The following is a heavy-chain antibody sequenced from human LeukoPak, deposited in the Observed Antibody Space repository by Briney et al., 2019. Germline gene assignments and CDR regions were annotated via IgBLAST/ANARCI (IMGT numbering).Heavy chain of an antibody. D-gene: IGHD4-17*01. CDR1: GGSISSSTFY. CDR2: ISYSGST. CDR3: ARLDRGINTAHFDY. Sequence: SETLSLTCTVSGGSISSSTFYWGWIRQPPGKGLEWIGIISYSGSTYYNPSLKSRVTISVDTSKNQFSLKLSSVTAADTAVYYCARLDRGINTAHFDYWGQGTLVTVSS. V-gene: IGHV4-39*01. J-gene: IGHJ4*02.